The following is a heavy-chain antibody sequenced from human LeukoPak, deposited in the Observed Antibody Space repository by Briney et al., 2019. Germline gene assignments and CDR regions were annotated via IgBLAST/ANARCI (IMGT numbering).Heavy chain of an antibody. V-gene: IGHV4-59*01. CDR2: IYYSGST. CDR1: GGSISSYY. Sequence: KPSETLSLTCTVSGGSISSYYWSWIRQPPGKGLEWIGYIYYSGSTNYNPSLKSRVTISVDTSKNQFSLKLSSVTAADTAVYYCARESRVVPAAPVGPWFDPWGQGTLVTVSS. D-gene: IGHD2-2*01. CDR3: ARESRVVPAAPVGPWFDP. J-gene: IGHJ5*02.